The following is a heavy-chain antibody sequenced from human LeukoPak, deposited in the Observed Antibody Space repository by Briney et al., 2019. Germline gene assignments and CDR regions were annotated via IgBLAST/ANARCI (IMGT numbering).Heavy chain of an antibody. V-gene: IGHV4-39*01. D-gene: IGHD6-13*01. J-gene: IGHJ6*03. CDR3: ARQYSSTWRSYYYYYYMDV. CDR1: GDSLSSSSYY. CDR2: IYYSGST. Sequence: SETLSLTCTVSGDSLSSSSYYWGWIRQPPGKGLEWIGSIYYSGSTYYNPSLKSRVTISVDTSKNQFSLKLSSVTAADTAVYYCARQYSSTWRSYYYYYYMDVWGRGTTVTVSS.